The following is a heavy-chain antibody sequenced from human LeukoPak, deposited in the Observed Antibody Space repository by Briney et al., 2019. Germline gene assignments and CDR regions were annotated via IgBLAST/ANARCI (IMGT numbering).Heavy chain of an antibody. Sequence: ASVKVSCKASGYTFTGYYMHWVRQAPGQGLEWMGWINPHSGGTNLSQKFQGRVTMTRDTSRNTAHMELSRLRSDDTAVYYCARSLLSKSFDYWGQGTLVTVSS. CDR3: ARSLLSKSFDY. CDR2: INPHSGGT. J-gene: IGHJ4*02. CDR1: GYTFTGYY. D-gene: IGHD3-3*02. V-gene: IGHV1-2*02.